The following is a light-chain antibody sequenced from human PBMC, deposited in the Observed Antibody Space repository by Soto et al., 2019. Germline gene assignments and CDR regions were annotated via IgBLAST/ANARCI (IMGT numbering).Light chain of an antibody. J-gene: IGKJ1*01. Sequence: IVMTQSPVTLSVSPGERVALSCRASQSVSDNLAWYQKKPGQAPRLLIYGASTRATGIPARFSGSGSGTEFTLTISSLQSEDFAVYYCQQYNNWPRTFGQGTKVEIK. CDR2: GAS. CDR3: QQYNNWPRT. CDR1: QSVSDN. V-gene: IGKV3-15*01.